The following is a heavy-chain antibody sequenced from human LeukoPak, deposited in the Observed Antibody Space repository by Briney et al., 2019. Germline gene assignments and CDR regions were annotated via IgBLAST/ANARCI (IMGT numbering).Heavy chain of an antibody. CDR1: GYTFTGYY. V-gene: IGHV1-2*02. D-gene: IGHD6-13*01. CDR2: INPNSGGT. J-gene: IGHJ5*02. CDR3: ARYGYSSSWTNWFDP. Sequence: ASVKDSCKASGYTFTGYYMHWVRQAPGQGLEWMGWINPNSGGTNYAQKFQGRVTMTRDTSISTAYMELSRLRSDDTAVYYCARYGYSSSWTNWFDPWGQGTLVTVSS.